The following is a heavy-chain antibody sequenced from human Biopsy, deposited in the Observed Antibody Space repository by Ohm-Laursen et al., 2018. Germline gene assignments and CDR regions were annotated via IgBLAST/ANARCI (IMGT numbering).Heavy chain of an antibody. CDR3: ARHYYDTSGYNWFDP. D-gene: IGHD3-22*01. J-gene: IGHJ5*02. CDR2: VMPFFGTA. CDR1: GGTFSSYI. V-gene: IGHV1-69*06. Sequence: SSVKVSCNASGGTFSSYIFAWVRQAPGQRPEWMGDVMPFFGTAQYAPKLQGRVSMTADKTTYTAYMELTSLTSEDTAVYFCARHYYDTSGYNWFDPWGQGTLVTVSS.